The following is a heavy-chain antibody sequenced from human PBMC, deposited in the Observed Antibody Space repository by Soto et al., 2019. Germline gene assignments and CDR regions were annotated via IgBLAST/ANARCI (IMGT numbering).Heavy chain of an antibody. J-gene: IGHJ4*02. Sequence: EVQLVESGGGLVQPGGSLSLSCAASGFTLSSYWMHWVRQAPGKGLVWVSRINSDGSSTSYADSVKGRFTISRDNAKNTLYLQMNSLRAEDTAVYYCARDPGTGYYDSSGYYYDWGQGTLVTVSS. CDR3: ARDPGTGYYDSSGYYYD. V-gene: IGHV3-74*01. D-gene: IGHD3-22*01. CDR1: GFTLSSYW. CDR2: INSDGSST.